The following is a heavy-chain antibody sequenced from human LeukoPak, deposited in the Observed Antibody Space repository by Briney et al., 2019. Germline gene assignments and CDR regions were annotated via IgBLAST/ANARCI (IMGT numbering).Heavy chain of an antibody. J-gene: IGHJ1*01. Sequence: PSETLSLTCAASGGSISSSNWWSWVRQPPGKGLGWIGEIYHSGSTNYNPSLKSRVTISVDKSKNQFSLKLSSVTAADTAVYYCARDGIAVAGTQGYFQHWGQGTLVTVSS. D-gene: IGHD6-19*01. CDR2: IYHSGST. CDR1: GGSISSSNW. V-gene: IGHV4-4*02. CDR3: ARDGIAVAGTQGYFQH.